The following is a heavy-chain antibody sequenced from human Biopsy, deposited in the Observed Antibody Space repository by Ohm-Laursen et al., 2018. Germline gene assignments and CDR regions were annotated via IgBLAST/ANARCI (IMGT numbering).Heavy chain of an antibody. CDR1: GFRFDDYA. Sequence: SLRLSCTASGFRFDDYAMQWVRQAPGKGLGWVSGISWCSGTIGYADSVKGRFTVSRDNAKNSLFLQMNSLRVEDTALYYCVKSAYSSGFWEASDYWGQGTLVTVSS. J-gene: IGHJ4*02. CDR2: ISWCSGTI. D-gene: IGHD6-19*01. V-gene: IGHV3-9*01. CDR3: VKSAYSSGFWEASDY.